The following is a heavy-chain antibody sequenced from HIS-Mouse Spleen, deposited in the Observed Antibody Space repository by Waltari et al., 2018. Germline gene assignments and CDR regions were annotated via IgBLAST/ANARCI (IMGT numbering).Heavy chain of an antibody. Sequence: QVQLVESGGGVVQPGRSLRLSCAASGFTFSSYGMHWVRQAPGKGRGWVAVIWYDGSNKDYADSVKGRFTISRDNSKNTRYLQMNSLRAEDTAVYYCAKASGPNAFDIWGQGTMVTVSS. J-gene: IGHJ3*02. CDR1: GFTFSSYG. V-gene: IGHV3-33*06. CDR2: IWYDGSNK. CDR3: AKASGPNAFDI.